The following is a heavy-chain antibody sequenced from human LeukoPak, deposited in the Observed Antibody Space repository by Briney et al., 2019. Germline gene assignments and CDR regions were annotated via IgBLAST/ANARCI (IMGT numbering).Heavy chain of an antibody. D-gene: IGHD3-16*02. CDR2: IYPGDSDT. CDR3: ASPHMITFGGVIAPPEY. Sequence: GESLKISCKGSGYSFTSYWIGWVRQMPGKGLEWMGIIYPGDSDTRYSPSFQGQVTISADKSISTAYLQWSGLKASDTAMYYCASPHMITFGGVIAPPEYWGQGTLVTVSS. V-gene: IGHV5-51*01. CDR1: GYSFTSYW. J-gene: IGHJ4*02.